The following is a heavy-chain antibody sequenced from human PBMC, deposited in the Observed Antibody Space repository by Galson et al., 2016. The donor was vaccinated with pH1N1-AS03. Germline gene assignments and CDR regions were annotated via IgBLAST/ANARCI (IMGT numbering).Heavy chain of an antibody. CDR1: GFSLNTNGVG. Sequence: PALVKPTQTLTLTCDFSGFSLNTNGVGVGWIRQPPGKPLEWLALIYWNSEKRYNPFLKNRLTVTKDTSKNQVVLTMTNLDPVDTATYFCARDFNWRIDYWGRGTLVTVSS. D-gene: IGHD1-1*01. V-gene: IGHV2-5*01. J-gene: IGHJ4*02. CDR2: IYWNSEK. CDR3: ARDFNWRIDY.